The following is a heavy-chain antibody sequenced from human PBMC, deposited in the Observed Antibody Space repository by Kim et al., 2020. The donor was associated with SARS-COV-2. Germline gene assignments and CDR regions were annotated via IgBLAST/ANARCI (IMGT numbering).Heavy chain of an antibody. CDR2: IYYSGST. CDR3: ARDRANRGGGSYSWGPDY. Sequence: SETLSLTCTVSGGSISSSSYYWGWIRQPPGKGLEWIGSIYYSGSTYYNPSLKSRVTISVDTSKNQFSLKLSSVTAADTAVYYCARDRANRGGGSYSWGPDYWGQGTLVTVSS. V-gene: IGHV4-39*07. CDR1: GGSISSSSYY. J-gene: IGHJ4*02. D-gene: IGHD1-26*01.